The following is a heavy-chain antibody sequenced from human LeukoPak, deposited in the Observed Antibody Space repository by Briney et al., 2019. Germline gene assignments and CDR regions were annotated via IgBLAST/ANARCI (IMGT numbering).Heavy chain of an antibody. CDR2: ISSSSSYI. V-gene: IGHV3-21*01. Sequence: GGSLRLSCAASGFTFSSYSVNWVRQAPGKGLEWVSSISSSSSYIYYADSVKGRFTISRDNAKNSLYLQMNSLRAEDTAVYYCARDRESSGWKAPVGYWGQGTLVTVSS. CDR1: GFTFSSYS. CDR3: ARDRESSGWKAPVGY. J-gene: IGHJ4*02. D-gene: IGHD6-19*01.